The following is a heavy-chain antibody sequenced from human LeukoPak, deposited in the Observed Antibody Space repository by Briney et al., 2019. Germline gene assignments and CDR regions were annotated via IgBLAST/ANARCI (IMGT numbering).Heavy chain of an antibody. J-gene: IGHJ6*04. CDR3: AELGITMIGGV. V-gene: IGHV3-48*01. Sequence: PGGSLRLSCAASGFTFTNYAMHWVRQAPGKGLEWVSYISSSSSTIYYADSVKGRFTISGDNSKNTLYLQMNSLRAEDTAVYYCAELGITMIGGVWGKGTTVTISS. CDR2: ISSSSSTI. CDR1: GFTFTNYA. D-gene: IGHD3-10*02.